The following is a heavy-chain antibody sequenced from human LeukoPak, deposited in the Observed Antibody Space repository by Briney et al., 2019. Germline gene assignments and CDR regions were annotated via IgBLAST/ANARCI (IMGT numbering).Heavy chain of an antibody. CDR3: AKDLRYYYSSGYYYGDFFDY. J-gene: IGHJ4*02. Sequence: GSLRLSCAASGFTFSSYAMNWVRQAPGKGLEWVSGISSSGGSTYYADSVEGRFTISRDNSKNTLYLHMNSLRAEDTAVYYCAKDLRYYYSSGYYYGDFFDYWGQGALVTVSS. CDR2: ISSSGGST. V-gene: IGHV3-23*01. CDR1: GFTFSSYA. D-gene: IGHD3-22*01.